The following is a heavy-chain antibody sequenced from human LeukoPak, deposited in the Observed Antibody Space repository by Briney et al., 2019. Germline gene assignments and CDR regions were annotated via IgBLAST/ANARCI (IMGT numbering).Heavy chain of an antibody. CDR3: ARLSQWHFDY. CDR1: GGSISSSSYY. J-gene: IGHJ4*02. D-gene: IGHD6-19*01. V-gene: IGHV4-39*01. Sequence: KASETLSLTCTVSGGSISSSSYYWGWIRQPPGKGLEWIGSIYYSGSTYYNPSLKSRVTISVDTSKNQFSLKLSSVTAADTAVYYCARLSQWHFDYWGQGTLVTVPS. CDR2: IYYSGST.